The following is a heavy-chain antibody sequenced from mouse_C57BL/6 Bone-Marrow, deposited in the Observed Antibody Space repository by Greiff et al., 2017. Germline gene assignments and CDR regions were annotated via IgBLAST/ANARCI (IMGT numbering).Heavy chain of an antibody. D-gene: IGHD2-3*01. CDR2: INYDGSST. V-gene: IGHV5-16*01. CDR1: GFTFSDYY. Sequence: EVKLVESEGGLVQPGSSMKLSCTASGFTFSDYYMAWVRQVPEKGLEWVANINYDGSSTYYLDSLKSRFIISRDNAKNILYLQMSSLKSEDTATYYCAREALDDVYAMDYWGQGTSVTVSS. CDR3: AREALDDVYAMDY. J-gene: IGHJ4*01.